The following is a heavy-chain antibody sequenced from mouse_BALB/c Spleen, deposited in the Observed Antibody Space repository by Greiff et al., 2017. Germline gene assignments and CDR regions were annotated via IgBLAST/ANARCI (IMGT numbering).Heavy chain of an antibody. D-gene: IGHD1-1*02. J-gene: IGHJ4*01. CDR1: GYTFTSYT. CDR3: ARGGPYYYAMDY. Sequence: VQGVESGAELARPGASVKMSCKASGYTFTSYTMHWVKQRPGQGLEWIGYINPSSGYTNYNQKFKDKATLTADKSSSTAYMQLSSLTSEDSAVYYCARGGPYYYAMDYWGQGTSVTVSS. V-gene: IGHV1-4*01. CDR2: INPSSGYT.